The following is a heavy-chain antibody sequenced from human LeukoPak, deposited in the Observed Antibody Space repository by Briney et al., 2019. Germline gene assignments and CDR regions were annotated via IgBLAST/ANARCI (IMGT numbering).Heavy chain of an antibody. CDR2: INPSGGST. J-gene: IGHJ5*02. CDR1: GYTFTSYD. Sequence: ASVKVSCKASGYTFTSYDMHWVRQAPGQGLEWMGLINPSGGSTSYAQKFQGRVTMTWDTSTSTVYMELSSLRSEDTAVYYCARDQAGIAVAAEYNWFDPWGQGTLVTVSS. D-gene: IGHD6-19*01. CDR3: ARDQAGIAVAAEYNWFDP. V-gene: IGHV1-46*01.